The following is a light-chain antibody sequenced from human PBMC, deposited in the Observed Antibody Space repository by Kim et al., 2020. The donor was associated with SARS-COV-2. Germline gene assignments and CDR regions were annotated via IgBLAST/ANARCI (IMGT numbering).Light chain of an antibody. Sequence: GQGVTISCSGSSSNIGRNNVNWYQQLPGTAPKLLIYYDNQRPSGVPDRFSGSKSGTSASLAISGLQSEDEADYYCAAWDDGLRGRMFGGGTKVTVL. CDR1: SSNIGRNN. CDR3: AAWDDGLRGRM. J-gene: IGLJ3*02. V-gene: IGLV1-44*01. CDR2: YDN.